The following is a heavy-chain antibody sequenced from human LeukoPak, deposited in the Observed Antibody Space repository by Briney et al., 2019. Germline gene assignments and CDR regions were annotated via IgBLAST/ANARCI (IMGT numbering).Heavy chain of an antibody. CDR3: AKVGLWFGDFRGFDF. CDR1: GFTLSNYQ. D-gene: IGHD3-10*01. Sequence: GGSLRLSCAASGFTLSNYQMTWIRQAPGKGLEWVSSISYSADTMYYADSVKGRFTISRDNAKNSLYLQMNSLSVEDTAVYYCAKVGLWFGDFRGFDFWGQGTLVTVSS. CDR2: ISYSADTM. J-gene: IGHJ4*02. V-gene: IGHV3-11*01.